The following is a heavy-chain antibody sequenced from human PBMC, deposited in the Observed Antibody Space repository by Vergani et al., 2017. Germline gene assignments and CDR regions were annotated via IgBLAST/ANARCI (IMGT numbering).Heavy chain of an antibody. Sequence: QVQLQESGPGLVKPSETLSLTCTVSGGSISSYYWSWIRQPPGKGLEWIGYIYYSGSTNYNPSLKSRVSISVDTSKNQFSLKLRSVTAADTAVYYCARGRFLEWFPGHYYFDYWGQGTLVTVSS. D-gene: IGHD3-3*01. V-gene: IGHV4-59*01. J-gene: IGHJ4*02. CDR3: ARGRFLEWFPGHYYFDY. CDR2: IYYSGST. CDR1: GGSISSYY.